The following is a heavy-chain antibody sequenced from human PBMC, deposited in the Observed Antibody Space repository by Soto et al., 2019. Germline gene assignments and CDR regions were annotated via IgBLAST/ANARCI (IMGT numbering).Heavy chain of an antibody. D-gene: IGHD3-22*01. CDR1: GGSISSYY. CDR3: ARATYYYDSSGYYGYYFDY. CDR2: IYYSGST. V-gene: IGHV4-59*01. Sequence: SETLSLTCTASGGSISSYYWSWIRQPPGKGLEWVGYIYYSGSTNYNSSLKSRVTISVDTSKNQLSLKLSSVTAADTAVYYCARATYYYDSSGYYGYYFDYWGQGTLVTVSS. J-gene: IGHJ4*02.